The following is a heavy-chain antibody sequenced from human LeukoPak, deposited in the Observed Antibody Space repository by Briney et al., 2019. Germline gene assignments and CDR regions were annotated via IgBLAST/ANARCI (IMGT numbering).Heavy chain of an antibody. CDR3: ARDVDTAMVLTPYEY. J-gene: IGHJ4*02. CDR1: GFTFSSYG. Sequence: GGSLRLSCAASGFTFSSYGMPWVRQAPGKGLEWVAVISYDGSNKYYADSVKGRFTISRDNAKNSLYLQMNSLRAEDTAVYYCARDVDTAMVLTPYEYWGQGTLVTVSS. CDR2: ISYDGSNK. D-gene: IGHD5-18*01. V-gene: IGHV3-30*03.